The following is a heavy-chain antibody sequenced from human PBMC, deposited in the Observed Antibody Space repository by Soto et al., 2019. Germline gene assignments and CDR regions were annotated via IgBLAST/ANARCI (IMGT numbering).Heavy chain of an antibody. D-gene: IGHD3-22*01. CDR1: GYTFTTYY. CDR2: INPSGDST. CDR3: ARARHYNDRKGLKTYYFDY. V-gene: IGHV1-46*01. Sequence: ASVKVSCKTSGYTFTTYYMHWVRQAPGQGLEWMGVINPSGDSTTYAQKFQGRVTMTRDTSTSTIHMELSSLRSEDTAVYYCARARHYNDRKGLKTYYFDYWGQGTQVTVS. J-gene: IGHJ4*02.